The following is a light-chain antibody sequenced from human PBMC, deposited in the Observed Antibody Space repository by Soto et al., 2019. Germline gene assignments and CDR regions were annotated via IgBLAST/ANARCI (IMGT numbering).Light chain of an antibody. J-gene: IGKJ2*02. CDR3: QQRCNWPPSCT. V-gene: IGKV3-11*01. Sequence: EIVLTQSPATLSLSPGERATLSCRASQSVSSYLAWYQQKPGQAPRLLIYDASNRATGIPARFSGSGSGTDFTLTINSLEPEDFAVYYCQQRCNWPPSCTFGQGTKLEIK. CDR2: DAS. CDR1: QSVSSY.